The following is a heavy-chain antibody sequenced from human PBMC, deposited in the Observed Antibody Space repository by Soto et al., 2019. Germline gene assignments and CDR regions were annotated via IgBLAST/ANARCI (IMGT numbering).Heavy chain of an antibody. J-gene: IGHJ4*02. CDR1: GGSFSGYY. D-gene: IGHD2-15*01. CDR3: ARQAQARYCSGGSCYPIDY. Sequence: SETLSLTCAVYGGSFSGYYWSWIRQPPGKGLEWIGEINHSGSTNYNPSLKSRVTISVDTSKNQFSLKLSSVTAADTAVYYCARQAQARYCSGGSCYPIDYWGQGALVTV. V-gene: IGHV4-34*01. CDR2: INHSGST.